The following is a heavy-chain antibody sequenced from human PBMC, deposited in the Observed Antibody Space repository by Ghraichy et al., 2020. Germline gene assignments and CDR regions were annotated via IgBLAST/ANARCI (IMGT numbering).Heavy chain of an antibody. Sequence: SETLSLTCTVYGGSFSGYYWRWIRQPPGRGLEWIAEINLSGSTNYHPSLKSRVTISVDTSKNPFSLKLSSVTAADTAVYYCARGQRVRYNYLYYYGIDVWGQGTTVTVSS. V-gene: IGHV4-34*01. CDR1: GGSFSGYY. CDR3: ARGQRVRYNYLYYYGIDV. D-gene: IGHD5-18*01. CDR2: INLSGST. J-gene: IGHJ6*02.